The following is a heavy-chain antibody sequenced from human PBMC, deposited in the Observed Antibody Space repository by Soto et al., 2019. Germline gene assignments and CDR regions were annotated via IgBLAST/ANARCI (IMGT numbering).Heavy chain of an antibody. D-gene: IGHD3-16*01. CDR1: GFTFNNYG. J-gene: IGHJ6*02. V-gene: IGHV3-33*01. CDR2: VWYDGNYK. CDR3: ASAVWCRGGFIGGMVV. Sequence: GGSLRLSCAASGFTFNNYGMHWVRQAPGKGLEWVAVVWYDGNYKYYGDYVQGRFTISRDNSKNTVYLQLNSLRAEDTAVYYCASAVWCRGGFIGGMVVGGPGTLVAVSS.